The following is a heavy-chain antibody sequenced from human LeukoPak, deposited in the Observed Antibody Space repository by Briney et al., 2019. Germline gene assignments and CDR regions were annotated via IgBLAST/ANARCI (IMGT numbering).Heavy chain of an antibody. D-gene: IGHD3-22*01. J-gene: IGHJ4*02. V-gene: IGHV3-30*02. CDR1: GFTSSGVG. Sequence: TPRLSRAASGFTSSGVGVYWGRGSRSPGVRWWSCFRGDGTNKYYAASVKGRFTISRDNSKNTLYLQMNSLRAEDTAVYYCAKHPDNNGYSDGSFDYWGEGTLVTVSS. CDR3: AKHPDNNGYSDGSFDY. CDR2: FRGDGTNK.